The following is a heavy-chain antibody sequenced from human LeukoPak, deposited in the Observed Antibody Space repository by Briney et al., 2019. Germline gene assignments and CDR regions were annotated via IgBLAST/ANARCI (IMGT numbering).Heavy chain of an antibody. CDR3: ARDLEVTDY. CDR2: ISSSSSYI. J-gene: IGHJ4*02. V-gene: IGHV3-21*01. Sequence: GGSLRLSCAVSGFTFSSYAMHWLRQAPGKGLEWVSSISSSSSYIYYADSVKGRFTISRDNAKNSLYLQMNSLRAEDTAVYYCARDLEVTDYWGQGTLVTVSS. CDR1: GFTFSSYA.